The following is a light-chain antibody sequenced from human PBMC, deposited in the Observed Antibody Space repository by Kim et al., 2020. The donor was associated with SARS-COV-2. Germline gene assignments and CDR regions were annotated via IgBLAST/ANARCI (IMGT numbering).Light chain of an antibody. J-gene: IGKJ2*01. CDR2: ATS. CDR1: QSGSSAS. Sequence: PRGRATLSCRASQSGSSASLAWYQKKPGQAPRLLMYATSSRDTGIPDKISGTGSGTDFTLPNNRLEPEDSAVYFCQQYGSSPHTFGQGTKLE. CDR3: QQYGSSPHT. V-gene: IGKV3-20*01.